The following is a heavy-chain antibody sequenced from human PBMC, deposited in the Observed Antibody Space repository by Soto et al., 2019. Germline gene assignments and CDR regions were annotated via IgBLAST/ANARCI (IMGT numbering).Heavy chain of an antibody. CDR2: INPATGAA. Sequence: QLHLVQSGAVVKKPGASVTVSCSASGYPVTAYYMHWVRQAPGRGLEWMGGINPATGAAKYTQTFQGRFTLTRDTSTSTVFMELSCLTSEDTAVFYCSRGGGVGVAGSAAFDMWGQGTVVTVYS. CDR1: GYPVTAYY. D-gene: IGHD3-3*01. J-gene: IGHJ3*02. CDR3: SRGGGVGVAGSAAFDM. V-gene: IGHV1-2*02.